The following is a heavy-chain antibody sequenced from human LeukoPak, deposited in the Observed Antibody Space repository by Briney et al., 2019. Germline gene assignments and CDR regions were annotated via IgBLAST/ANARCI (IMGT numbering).Heavy chain of an antibody. Sequence: LEWVAIISFDGRNKYYADSLKGRFTISRDNAKNSLYLQMNSLRAEDTAVYYCARIFRGMDVWGQGTTVTVSS. J-gene: IGHJ6*02. CDR2: ISFDGRNK. CDR3: ARIFRGMDV. V-gene: IGHV3-30-3*01. D-gene: IGHD3-3*01.